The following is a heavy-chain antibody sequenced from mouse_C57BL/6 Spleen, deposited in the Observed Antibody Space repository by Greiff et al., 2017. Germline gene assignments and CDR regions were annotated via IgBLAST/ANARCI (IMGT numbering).Heavy chain of an antibody. V-gene: IGHV1-18*01. J-gene: IGHJ1*03. CDR2: INPNNGGT. CDR3: ARETDGGYFDV. CDR1: GYTFTDYN. Sequence: EVQLQQSGPELVKPGASVKIPCKASGYTFTDYNMDWVKQSHGKSLEWIGDINPNNGGTIYNQKFKGKATLTVDKSSSTAYMELRSLTSEDTAVYYCARETDGGYFDVWGTGTTVTVSS.